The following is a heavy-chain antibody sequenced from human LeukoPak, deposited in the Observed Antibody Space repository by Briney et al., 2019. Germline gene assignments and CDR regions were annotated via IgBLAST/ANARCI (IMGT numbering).Heavy chain of an antibody. CDR1: GGSINNYF. D-gene: IGHD6-19*01. CDR3: ARAVSGRFDY. J-gene: IGHJ4*02. V-gene: IGHV4-59*08. Sequence: SETLSLTCSVSGGSINNYFWTWIRQPPGKGLEWTGYIYYSGSTNYNPSLKSRVTISVDTSKNQFSLKLSSVTAADTAIYYCARAVSGRFDYWGQGTLVTVSS. CDR2: IYYSGST.